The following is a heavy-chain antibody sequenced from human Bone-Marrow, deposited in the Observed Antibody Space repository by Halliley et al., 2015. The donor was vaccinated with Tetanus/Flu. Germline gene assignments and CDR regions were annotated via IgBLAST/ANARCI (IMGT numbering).Heavy chain of an antibody. CDR2: IYHSGSP. V-gene: IGHV4-4*02. CDR3: ARDREFCSGGTCYISWYFDV. Sequence: IYHSGSPTYNPSLKGRVTISVANSRNQFSLNLTSVTAADTAVYYCARDREFCSGGTCYISWYFDVWGRGTLVTVSS. D-gene: IGHD2-15*01. J-gene: IGHJ2*01.